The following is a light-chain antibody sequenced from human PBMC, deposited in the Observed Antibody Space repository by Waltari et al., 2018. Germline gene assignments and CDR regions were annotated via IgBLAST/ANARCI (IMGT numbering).Light chain of an antibody. J-gene: IGKJ3*01. CDR1: QSVLYPSNSKRY. Sequence: DIVMTQSPDSLAVSLGARATINCKSRQSVLYPSNSKRYLAWYQQKPGQPPKLLINWASTRESGVPDRFSGSGSETDFTLTISSLQAEDVAVYYCQQYYITPFTFGPGTKVEIK. CDR3: QQYYITPFT. CDR2: WAS. V-gene: IGKV4-1*01.